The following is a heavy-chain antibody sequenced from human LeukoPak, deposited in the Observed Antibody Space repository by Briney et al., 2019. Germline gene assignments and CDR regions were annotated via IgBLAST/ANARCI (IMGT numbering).Heavy chain of an antibody. V-gene: IGHV3-23*01. J-gene: IGHJ4*02. Sequence: GGSLRLSCAASGFTFSTYGMSWVRQTPGKGLEWVSSISSSGTTTYYANSVKGRFTISRDTSKNTLYLQMNSLRAEDTAIYHCAKGGLFYLDHWGQGTLVTVSS. CDR1: GFTFSTYG. CDR3: AKGGLFYLDH. CDR2: ISSSGTTT.